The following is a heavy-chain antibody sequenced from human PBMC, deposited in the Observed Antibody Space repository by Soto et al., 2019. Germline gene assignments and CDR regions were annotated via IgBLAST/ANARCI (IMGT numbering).Heavy chain of an antibody. CDR1: GGSVGSGEYY. J-gene: IGHJ3*01. D-gene: IGHD5-18*01. V-gene: IGHV4-30-4*01. CDR2: IYDSGIT. CDR3: ARDVAHGYTENV. Sequence: QVQLQVSGPGLVKPSQTLSLACTVSGGSVGSGEYYYSWIRQPPGKGLEWIGYIYDSGITNYTPSLKGRVTMSLDRSNNQVSLKLSSVTAADTAVYFCARDVAHGYTENVWGQGTMVTVSS.